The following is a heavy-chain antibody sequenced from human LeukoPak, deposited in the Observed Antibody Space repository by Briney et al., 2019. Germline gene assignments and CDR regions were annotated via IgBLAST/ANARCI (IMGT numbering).Heavy chain of an antibody. J-gene: IGHJ4*02. CDR2: INDRGTT. CDR3: ARGLDLDGLDI. Sequence: PSETLSLTCAVYGGSFSDYNWTWLRQSPQTGLGCIAEINDRGTTHFNPSLKNRVPISVDTAKYQFSLRLSSVTAADTAVYFCARGLDLDGLDIWGQGTLVAVSS. V-gene: IGHV4-34*01. D-gene: IGHD1-1*01. CDR1: GGSFSDYN.